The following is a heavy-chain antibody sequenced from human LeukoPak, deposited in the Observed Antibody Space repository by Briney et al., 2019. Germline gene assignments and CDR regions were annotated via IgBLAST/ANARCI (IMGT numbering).Heavy chain of an antibody. V-gene: IGHV3-23*01. CDR1: GFTFSSYA. J-gene: IGHJ4*02. CDR3: AKDLPGYSAPGY. D-gene: IGHD3-9*01. Sequence: PGGSLRLSCAASGFTFSSYAMNWVRQAPGKGLEWVSTIGASYGSTYYADSVRGRLTISRDNSKDTLYLQMNSLRAEDTALYYCAKDLPGYSAPGYWGQGTLATVPS. CDR2: IGASYGST.